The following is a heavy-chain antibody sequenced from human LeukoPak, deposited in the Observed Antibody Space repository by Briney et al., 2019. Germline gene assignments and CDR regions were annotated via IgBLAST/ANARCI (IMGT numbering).Heavy chain of an antibody. V-gene: IGHV1-2*02. D-gene: IGHD6-13*01. Sequence: GASVKVSCKASGYTFTGYYMHWVRQAPGQGLEWMGWINPNSRGTNYAQKFQGRVTMTRDTSISTAYMELSRLRSDDTAVYYCARLLAARQNYYYYGMDVWGQGTTVTVSS. CDR1: GYTFTGYY. CDR2: INPNSRGT. CDR3: ARLLAARQNYYYYGMDV. J-gene: IGHJ6*02.